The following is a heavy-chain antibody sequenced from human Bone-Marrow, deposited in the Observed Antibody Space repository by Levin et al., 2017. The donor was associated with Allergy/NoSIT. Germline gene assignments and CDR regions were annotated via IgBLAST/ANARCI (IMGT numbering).Heavy chain of an antibody. D-gene: IGHD6-6*01. V-gene: IGHV1-69*01. CDR2: IIPIFGTA. CDR3: ARSIAARLGDYYYYYYMDV. Sequence: KISCKASGGTFSSYAISWVRQAPGQGLEWMGGIIPIFGTANYAQKFQGRVTITADESTSTAYMELSSLRSEDTAVYYCARSIAARLGDYYYYYYMDVWGKGTTVTVSS. CDR1: GGTFSSYA. J-gene: IGHJ6*03.